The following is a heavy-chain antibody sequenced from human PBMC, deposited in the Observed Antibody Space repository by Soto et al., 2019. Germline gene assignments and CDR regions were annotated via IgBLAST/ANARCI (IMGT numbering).Heavy chain of an antibody. CDR1: GFTFSSYS. Sequence: GGSLRLSCAASGFTFSSYSMNWVRQAPGKGLEWVSSISSSSSYIYYADSVKGRFTISRDNAKNPLYLQMNSLRAEDTAVYYCARDDYDSSGPLDYWGQGTLVTVSS. CDR2: ISSSSSYI. D-gene: IGHD3-22*01. CDR3: ARDDYDSSGPLDY. V-gene: IGHV3-21*01. J-gene: IGHJ4*02.